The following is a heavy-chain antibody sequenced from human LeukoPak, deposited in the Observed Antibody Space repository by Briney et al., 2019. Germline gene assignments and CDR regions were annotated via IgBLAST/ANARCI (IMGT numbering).Heavy chain of an antibody. D-gene: IGHD4-17*01. J-gene: IGHJ4*02. CDR2: IFYSGSA. CDR3: AKQSATSSVNDY. Sequence: PSETLSLTCTVSGGSISSSSYYWGWIRRPPGKGLESIGSIFYSGSAYYNPSLKSRVTISIDTSKNQFSLKLNSVTAADTAVYYCAKQSATSSVNDYWGQGTLVTVSS. V-gene: IGHV4-39*01. CDR1: GGSISSSSYY.